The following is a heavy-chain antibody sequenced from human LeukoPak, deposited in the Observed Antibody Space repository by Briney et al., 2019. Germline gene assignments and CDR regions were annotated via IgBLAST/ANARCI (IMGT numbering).Heavy chain of an antibody. Sequence: PSETLSLTCTVSGDSIGSSSYYWGWIRQPPGKGLGWIGSIYYSGDTYYNPSLKSRVTISVDTSNNQFSLKLSSVTAADTAVYYCARSAYGSGWCDYWGQGTLVTVSS. CDR2: IYYSGDT. V-gene: IGHV4-39*01. CDR3: ARSAYGSGWCDY. CDR1: GDSIGSSSYY. J-gene: IGHJ4*02. D-gene: IGHD6-19*01.